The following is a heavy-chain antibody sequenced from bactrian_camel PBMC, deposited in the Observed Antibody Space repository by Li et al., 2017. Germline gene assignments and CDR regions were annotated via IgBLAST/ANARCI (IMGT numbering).Heavy chain of an antibody. D-gene: IGHD6*01. CDR1: RFSTGDYC. CDR2: MWTDDRTS. CDR3: VDDCYGSRYYLARRTNV. J-gene: IGHJ4*01. Sequence: QLVESGGGSVQAGGSLKLSCKIVRFSTGDYCMGWFRQAPGKEREGVAAMWTDDRTSVVAEAAKGRFTISREVGKNTVYLQMNNLKPEDTAMYYCVDDCYGSRYYLARRTNVWGQGTQVTVS. V-gene: IGHV3S63*01.